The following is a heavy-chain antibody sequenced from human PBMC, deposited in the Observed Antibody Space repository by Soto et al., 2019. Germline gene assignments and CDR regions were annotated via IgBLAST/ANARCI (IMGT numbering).Heavy chain of an antibody. D-gene: IGHD1-26*01. V-gene: IGHV3-23*01. CDR3: AKGRGTNYYYHMDV. Sequence: EVQLLESGGGLVQPGGSLRLSCAASGFTFNNYAISWVRQAPGKGLEWVSTITGSGDSAYYADSVKGRFIISRDNSKNTLYLQMHSLRAEDSAIYYCAKGRGTNYYYHMDVWGGGTTVTVSS. J-gene: IGHJ6*03. CDR2: ITGSGDSA. CDR1: GFTFNNYA.